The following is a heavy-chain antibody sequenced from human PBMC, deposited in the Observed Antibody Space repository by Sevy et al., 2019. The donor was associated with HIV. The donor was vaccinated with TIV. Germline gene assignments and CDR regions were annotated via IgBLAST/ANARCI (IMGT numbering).Heavy chain of an antibody. V-gene: IGHV3-23*01. J-gene: IGHJ4*02. CDR2: IAFGCGRI. CDR3: AGDRSTRSHDH. Sequence: GGSLRLSCAASGFNFNIYGMSWVRQAPGKGLEWVSTIAFGCGRINHADSVQGRFTMSRDDSKKTVYLEMNSLRAEDTAVYYCAGDRSTRSHDHWGQGTLVTVSS. D-gene: IGHD1-26*01. CDR1: GFNFNIYG.